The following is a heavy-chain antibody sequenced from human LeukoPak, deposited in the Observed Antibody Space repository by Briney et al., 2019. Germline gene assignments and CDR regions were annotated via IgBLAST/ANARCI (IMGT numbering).Heavy chain of an antibody. V-gene: IGHV4-4*09. Sequence: SETLSLTCTVSGGSISSYYWSWIRQPPGKGLEWIGYIYTSGSTNYNPSLKSRVTISVDTSKNQFSLKLSSVTAADTAVYYGARQGRRYFDYRGQGTLVTVSS. D-gene: IGHD6-6*01. J-gene: IGHJ4*02. CDR3: ARQGRRYFDY. CDR2: IYTSGST. CDR1: GGSISSYY.